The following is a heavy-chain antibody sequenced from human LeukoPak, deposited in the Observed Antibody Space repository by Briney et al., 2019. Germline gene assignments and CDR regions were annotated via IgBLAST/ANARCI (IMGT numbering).Heavy chain of an antibody. J-gene: IGHJ4*02. CDR3: ARYRGTSGWLFDY. V-gene: IGHV4-4*07. CDR1: GGSISSCD. Sequence: SETLSLTCTVSGGSISSCDWSWIGQPAGKGLEWIGRIYTSGSTTYNPSLKSRVTMSLDTSKNQFSLNLTSVTAADTAFYYCARYRGTSGWLFDYWGQGTLVTVSS. D-gene: IGHD6-19*01. CDR2: IYTSGST.